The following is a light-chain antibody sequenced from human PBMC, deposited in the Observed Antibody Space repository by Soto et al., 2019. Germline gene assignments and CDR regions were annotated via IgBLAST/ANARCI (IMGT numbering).Light chain of an antibody. J-gene: IGKJ1*01. CDR1: QSVGSRF. CDR3: QQYYISRA. Sequence: EIVLTQSPGTLSLSAGERATLSCRASQSVGSRFLAWYQQKPGQAPRLVIHGVSTRATGIPDRFSGSGSGTDFSLTIRRLEPEDFAVYYCQQYYISRAFGQGTRVDIK. CDR2: GVS. V-gene: IGKV3-20*01.